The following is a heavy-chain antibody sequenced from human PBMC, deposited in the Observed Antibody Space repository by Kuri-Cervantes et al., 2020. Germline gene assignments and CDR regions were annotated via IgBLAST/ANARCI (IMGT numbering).Heavy chain of an antibody. J-gene: IGHJ4*02. CDR3: ARDVGVAAFDS. Sequence: GESLKISCVASGVAFSNSGMHWVRQAPGKGLEWVANIKKDGSGKYYVDSVKGRFTISRDNAKMSVDLQMNSLRVEDTAVYYCARDVGVAAFDSWGQGTLVTVSS. CDR2: IKKDGSGK. V-gene: IGHV3-7*01. CDR1: GVAFSNSG. D-gene: IGHD3-3*01.